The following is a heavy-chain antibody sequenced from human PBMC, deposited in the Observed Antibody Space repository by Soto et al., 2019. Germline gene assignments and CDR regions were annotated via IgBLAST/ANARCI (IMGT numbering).Heavy chain of an antibody. J-gene: IGHJ3*02. Sequence: LSLTCTVSGGSISSGGYYWSWIRQHPGKGLEWIGYIYYSGSTYYNPSLKSRVTISVDTSKNQFSLKLSSVTAADTAVYYCARVQEDIVVVVAATHDAFDIWGQGTMVTVSS. CDR2: IYYSGST. CDR3: ARVQEDIVVVVAATHDAFDI. D-gene: IGHD2-15*01. CDR1: GGSISSGGYY. V-gene: IGHV4-31*03.